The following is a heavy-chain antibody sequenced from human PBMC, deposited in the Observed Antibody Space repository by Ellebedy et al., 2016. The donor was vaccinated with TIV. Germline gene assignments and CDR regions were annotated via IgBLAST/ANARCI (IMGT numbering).Heavy chain of an antibody. Sequence: PGGSLRLSCAASGFTFGGHSMTWVRQAPGKGLEWFSAVSCSSSAIFYADSVKGRFSISRDNARNSLYLQMNTLRDEDTAVYYCTRARVYSNGWYYPDFWGQGTLVAVSS. CDR1: GFTFGGHS. J-gene: IGHJ4*02. CDR2: VSCSSSAI. D-gene: IGHD6-19*01. CDR3: TRARVYSNGWYYPDF. V-gene: IGHV3-48*02.